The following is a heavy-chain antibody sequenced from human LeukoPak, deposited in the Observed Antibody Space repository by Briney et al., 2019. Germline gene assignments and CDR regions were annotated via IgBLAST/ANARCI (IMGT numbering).Heavy chain of an antibody. D-gene: IGHD3-22*01. V-gene: IGHV4-34*01. CDR3: ARMDYYDGSGYPSEG. J-gene: IGHJ4*02. Sequence: SETLSLTCAVYGGSFSGYYWSWIRQPPGKGLEWIGEINHSGSTNYNPSLKSRVTISVDTSKNQFSLKLSSVTAADTAVYYCARMDYYDGSGYPSEGWGQGTLVTVSS. CDR1: GGSFSGYY. CDR2: INHSGST.